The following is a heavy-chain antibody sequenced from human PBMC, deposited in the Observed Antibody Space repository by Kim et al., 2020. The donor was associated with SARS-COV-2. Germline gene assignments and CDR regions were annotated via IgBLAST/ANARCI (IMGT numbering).Heavy chain of an antibody. Sequence: SETLSLTCTVSGGSISSGGYYWSWIRQHPGKGLEWIGYIYYSGSTYYNPSLKSRVTISVDTSKNQFSLKLSSVTAADTAVYYCARGPVVPAAIILYGMDVWGQGTTVTVSS. D-gene: IGHD2-2*01. CDR1: GGSISSGGYY. V-gene: IGHV4-31*03. CDR3: ARGPVVPAAIILYGMDV. J-gene: IGHJ6*02. CDR2: IYYSGST.